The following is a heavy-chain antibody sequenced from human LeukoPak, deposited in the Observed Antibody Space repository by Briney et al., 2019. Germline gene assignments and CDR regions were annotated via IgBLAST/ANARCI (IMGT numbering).Heavy chain of an antibody. CDR3: ATSPGLGYSSSLTGVDY. CDR2: INSDGSSA. V-gene: IGHV3-74*01. J-gene: IGHJ4*02. D-gene: IGHD6-6*01. CDR1: GFTFSNYW. Sequence: GGSLRLSCAASGFTFSNYWMHWVRQAPGKGLVYVSRINSDGSSANYADSVQGRFTISRDNAKNTLYLEMNSLRADDTAVYYCATSPGLGYSSSLTGVDYWGQGTLVTVSS.